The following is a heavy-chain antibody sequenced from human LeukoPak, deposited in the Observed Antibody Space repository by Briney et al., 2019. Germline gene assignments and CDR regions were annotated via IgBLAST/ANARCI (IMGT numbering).Heavy chain of an antibody. CDR1: GFTFDDYA. D-gene: IGHD3-9*01. Sequence: GGSLRLSCAASGFTFDDYAMHWVRQAPGKGLEWVSGISWNSGSIGYADSVKGRFTISRDNAKNSLYLQMNSLRAEDTALYYCAKEFRNTYYDILTGLNDAFDIWGQGTMVTVSS. V-gene: IGHV3-9*01. CDR3: AKEFRNTYYDILTGLNDAFDI. CDR2: ISWNSGSI. J-gene: IGHJ3*02.